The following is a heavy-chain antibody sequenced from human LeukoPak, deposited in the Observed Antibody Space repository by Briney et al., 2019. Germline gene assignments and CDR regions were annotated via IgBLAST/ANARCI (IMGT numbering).Heavy chain of an antibody. CDR2: INPSGST. CDR1: GGSFSGYY. V-gene: IGHV4-34*01. D-gene: IGHD3-22*01. J-gene: IGHJ6*03. Sequence: SETLSPTCAVYGGSFSGYYWTWIRQSPGKGLEWIGEINPSGSTYYNPSLKSRLTISRDTSKNQFSLRLSSVTAADTAVYYCARGRQEISMILVVMTGVSYYLDVWGIGTTVTVS. CDR3: ARGRQEISMILVVMTGVSYYLDV.